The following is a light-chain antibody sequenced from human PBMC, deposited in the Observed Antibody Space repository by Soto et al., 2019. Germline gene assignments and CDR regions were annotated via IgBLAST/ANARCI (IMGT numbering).Light chain of an antibody. V-gene: IGKV3-15*01. Sequence: EMVMTQSRATLSVSTGERANRSVRASQSVSSDLAWYHQKPGQAPRLLIYGASTRATGIPARFGGSVSGTEFTLTVSSLQSEDFAVYYFQQYNNGPPWTFGPGTKVDIK. CDR2: GAS. J-gene: IGKJ1*01. CDR1: QSVSSD. CDR3: QQYNNGPPWT.